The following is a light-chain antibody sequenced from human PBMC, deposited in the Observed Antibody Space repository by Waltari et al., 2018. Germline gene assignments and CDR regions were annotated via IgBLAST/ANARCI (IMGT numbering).Light chain of an antibody. CDR3: AAWDDSLNGPV. V-gene: IGLV1-44*01. CDR2: SNN. CDR1: SSNIGSNT. J-gene: IGLJ2*01. Sequence: QSVLTQPPSASGTPGQRVTISCSGSSSNIGSNTVNWYQQLPGTAPKLLIYSNNRRPSGVPDRFSVSKSGTSASLAISGLQSEDEADYYCAAWDDSLNGPVFGGGTKLTVL.